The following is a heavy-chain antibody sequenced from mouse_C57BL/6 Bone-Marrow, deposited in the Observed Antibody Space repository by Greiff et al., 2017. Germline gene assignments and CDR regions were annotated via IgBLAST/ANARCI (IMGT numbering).Heavy chain of an antibody. CDR1: GYTFTSYW. CDR3: ASQTGTEWYFDV. V-gene: IGHV1-55*01. J-gene: IGHJ1*03. CDR2: IYPGSGST. Sequence: QVQLQQPGAELVKPGASVKMSCKASGYTFTSYWITWVKQRPGQGLEWIGDIYPGSGSTNYNEKFKSKATLTVDTSSSTAYMQLSSLTSEDSAVYYCASQTGTEWYFDVWGTGTTVTVSS. D-gene: IGHD4-1*01.